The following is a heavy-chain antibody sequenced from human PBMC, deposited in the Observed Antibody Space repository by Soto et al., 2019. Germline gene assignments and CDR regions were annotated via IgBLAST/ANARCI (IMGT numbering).Heavy chain of an antibody. CDR2: INHSGST. Sequence: QVQLQQWGAGLLKPSETLSLTCAVYGGSFSGYYWSWIRQPPGKGLEWIGEINHSGSTNYNPSLKSRVTISVDTCKNQFSLKLSSVTAADTAVYYCARENGDGYAFDIWGQGTMVTVSS. CDR1: GGSFSGYY. D-gene: IGHD4-17*01. CDR3: ARENGDGYAFDI. V-gene: IGHV4-34*01. J-gene: IGHJ3*02.